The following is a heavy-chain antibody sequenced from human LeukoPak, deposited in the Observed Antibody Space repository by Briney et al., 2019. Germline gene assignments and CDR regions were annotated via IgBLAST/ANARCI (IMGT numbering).Heavy chain of an antibody. V-gene: IGHV1-69*05. CDR2: IIPIFSTA. D-gene: IGHD3-22*01. CDR3: ARDARFYYDSSGYYFDY. J-gene: IGHJ4*02. CDR1: GGTFSSYA. Sequence: GASVKVSCKASGGTFSSYAISWVRQAPGQGLEWMGRIIPIFSTANYAQKFQGRVTITTDESTSTAYMELSSLRSEDTAVYYCARDARFYYDSSGYYFDYWGQGTLVTVSS.